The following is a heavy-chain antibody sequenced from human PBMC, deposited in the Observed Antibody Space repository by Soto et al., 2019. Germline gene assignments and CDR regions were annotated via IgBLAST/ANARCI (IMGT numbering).Heavy chain of an antibody. CDR2: INPNSGGT. Sequence: ASVKVSCKASGYTFTGYYMHWARQAPGQGLEWMGWINPNSGGTNYAQKFQGWVTMTRDTSISTAYMELSRLRSGDTAVYYCARVYRVRGVGLYGMDVWGQGTTVTVSS. CDR1: GYTFTGYY. V-gene: IGHV1-2*04. CDR3: ARVYRVRGVGLYGMDV. J-gene: IGHJ6*02. D-gene: IGHD3-10*01.